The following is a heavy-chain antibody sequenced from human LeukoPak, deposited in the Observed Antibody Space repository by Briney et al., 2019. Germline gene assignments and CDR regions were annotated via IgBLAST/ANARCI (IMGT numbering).Heavy chain of an antibody. CDR1: GGTFSSYA. D-gene: IGHD2-2*02. CDR3: ARGDCSSTSCYTLGYYYYYMDV. CDR2: IIPIFGTA. Sequence: SVKVSCKASGGTFSSYAISWVRQAPGQGLEWMGGIIPIFGTANYAQKFQGRVTITTDESTSTAYMELSSLRSEDTAVYYCARGDCSSTSCYTLGYYYYYMDVWGKGTTVTVSS. V-gene: IGHV1-69*05. J-gene: IGHJ6*03.